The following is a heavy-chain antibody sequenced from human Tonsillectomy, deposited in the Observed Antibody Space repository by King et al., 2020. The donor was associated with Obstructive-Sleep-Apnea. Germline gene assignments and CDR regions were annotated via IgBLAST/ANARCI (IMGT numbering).Heavy chain of an antibody. CDR1: GFTFDDYA. CDR3: AKDNSGYVEYYFDY. V-gene: IGHV3-9*01. D-gene: IGHD5-12*01. Sequence: EQLVQSGGGLVQPGRSLRLSCAASGFTFDDYAMHWVRQAPGKGLEWVSGISWNSGSIGYADSVKGRFTISRDNAKNSLYLQMNSLRAEDTALYYCAKDNSGYVEYYFDYWGQGTLVTVSS. CDR2: ISWNSGSI. J-gene: IGHJ4*02.